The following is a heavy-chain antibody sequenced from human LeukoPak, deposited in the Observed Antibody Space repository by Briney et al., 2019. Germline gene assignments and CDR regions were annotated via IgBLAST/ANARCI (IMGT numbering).Heavy chain of an antibody. V-gene: IGHV4-59*08. Sequence: SETLSLTCTVSGGSISSSYWSWIRQPPGKGLEWIGYIYYSGNTNYNPSLKSRVTISVDTSKNQFSLSLTSVTAADTAVYYCAGIERTYWYFDLWGRGTLVTVSS. CDR3: AGIERTYWYFDL. D-gene: IGHD1-1*01. CDR2: IYYSGNT. J-gene: IGHJ2*01. CDR1: GGSISSSY.